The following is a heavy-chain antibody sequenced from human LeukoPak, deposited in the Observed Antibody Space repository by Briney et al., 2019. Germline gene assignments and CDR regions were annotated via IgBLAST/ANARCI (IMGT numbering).Heavy chain of an antibody. V-gene: IGHV3-30*02. J-gene: IGHJ4*02. CDR1: GFTFSSYG. CDR3: AKGQGAYCSSTSCYPDY. CDR2: IWYGGSNK. D-gene: IGHD2-2*01. Sequence: PGGSLRLSCAASGFTFSSYGMHWVRQAPGKGLEWVAVIWYGGSNKYYADSVKGRFTISRDNSKNTLYLQMNSLRAEDTAVYYCAKGQGAYCSSTSCYPDYWGQGTLVTVSS.